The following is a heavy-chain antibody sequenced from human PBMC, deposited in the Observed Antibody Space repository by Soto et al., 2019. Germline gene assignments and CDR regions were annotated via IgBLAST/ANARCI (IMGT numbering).Heavy chain of an antibody. CDR1: GGTFNTYS. Sequence: QVQLVQSGAEVRKPGSSVKVSCKTSGGTFNTYSITWVRQAPGQGLEWMGGIIPIFGAAHYGQKFQGRVTITADESTGTAYMELTSLTSEDTAVYFCARGGRTYHAWVPGCWGQGTRVTVSS. V-gene: IGHV1-69*01. CDR3: ARGGRTYHAWVPGC. D-gene: IGHD3-16*01. CDR2: IIPIFGAA. J-gene: IGHJ4*02.